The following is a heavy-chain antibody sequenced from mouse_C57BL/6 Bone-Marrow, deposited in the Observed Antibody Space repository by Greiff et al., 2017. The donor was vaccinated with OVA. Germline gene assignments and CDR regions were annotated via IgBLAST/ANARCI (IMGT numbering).Heavy chain of an antibody. CDR3: TRSFYYGSSFFAY. J-gene: IGHJ3*01. CDR1: GYTFTSYW. Sequence: QLQQSGTVLARPGASVKMSCKTSGYTFTSYWMHWVKQRHGQGLEWIGAIYPGNSDTSYNQKFKGKAKLTAVTSASTAYMELSSLTNEDSAVYYCTRSFYYGSSFFAYWGQGTLVTVSA. V-gene: IGHV1-5*01. D-gene: IGHD1-1*01. CDR2: IYPGNSDT.